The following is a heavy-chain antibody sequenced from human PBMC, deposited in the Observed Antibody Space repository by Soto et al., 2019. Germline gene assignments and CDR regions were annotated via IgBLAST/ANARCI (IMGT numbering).Heavy chain of an antibody. CDR2: INHSGRV. Sequence: PSETLTLTCAVYGGSFSGHSWTWIRQSPGKGLEWIGDINHSGRVNYSPSLKSRVTISLDTSKNQFSLTLSAVTAADTAMYYCAREYYYDSSGYVNWFDPWGQGTLVTVSS. CDR3: AREYYYDSSGYVNWFDP. J-gene: IGHJ5*02. D-gene: IGHD3-22*01. V-gene: IGHV4-34*01. CDR1: GGSFSGHS.